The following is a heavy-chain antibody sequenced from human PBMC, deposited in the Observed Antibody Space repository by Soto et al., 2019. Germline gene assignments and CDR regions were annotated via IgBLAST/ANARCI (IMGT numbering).Heavy chain of an antibody. D-gene: IGHD6-19*01. Sequence: EVQLVESGGGVVRPGGSLRLSCAASGFTFDDYGMNWVRQAPGKGLEWVSGINWNGGSTGYADSVKGRFTISRDNAKNSLYLQMSSLRAEDTALYYCARLYSSGWYGPGRYWGQGTLVTVSS. J-gene: IGHJ4*02. CDR2: INWNGGST. CDR1: GFTFDDYG. V-gene: IGHV3-20*04. CDR3: ARLYSSGWYGPGRY.